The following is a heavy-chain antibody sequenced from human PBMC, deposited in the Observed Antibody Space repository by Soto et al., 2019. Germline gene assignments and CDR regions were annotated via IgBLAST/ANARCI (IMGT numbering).Heavy chain of an antibody. CDR1: GYTFTSYD. V-gene: IGHV1-8*01. CDR2: MNPNSGNT. CDR3: AREIVTTSLGRYYYYGMDV. D-gene: IGHD1-1*01. J-gene: IGHJ6*02. Sequence: ASVKVSCTASGYTFTSYDINCVRQATGQGLEWMGWMNPNSGNTGYAQKFQGRVTMTRNTSISTAYMELSRLRSDDTAVYYCAREIVTTSLGRYYYYGMDVWGQGTTVTVSS.